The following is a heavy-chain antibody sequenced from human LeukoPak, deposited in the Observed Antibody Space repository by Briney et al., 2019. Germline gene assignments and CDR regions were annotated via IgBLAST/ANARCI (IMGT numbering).Heavy chain of an antibody. D-gene: IGHD6-6*01. CDR3: ARGDSSSWGFDP. Sequence: ASEKVSCKASGYTFTGYYMHWVRQAPGQGLEWMGWINPNSGGTNYAQKFQGRVTMTRDTSISTAYMELSRLRSDDTAVYYCARGDSSSWGFDPWGQGTLVTVSS. J-gene: IGHJ5*02. V-gene: IGHV1-2*02. CDR2: INPNSGGT. CDR1: GYTFTGYY.